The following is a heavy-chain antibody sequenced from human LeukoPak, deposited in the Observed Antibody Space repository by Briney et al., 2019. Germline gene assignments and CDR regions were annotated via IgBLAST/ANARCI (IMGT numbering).Heavy chain of an antibody. CDR3: AKDLNPSEILWFGELRYYFDY. Sequence: PGGSLRLSCAGSGFTFSSYAMSWVRQAPGKGLEWVSAISGSGGRTYYADSVKGRFTISRDNSKNTVYVQMNSLRAEDTAVYFCAKDLNPSEILWFGELRYYFDYWGQGTLVTVSS. CDR1: GFTFSSYA. J-gene: IGHJ4*02. D-gene: IGHD3-10*01. CDR2: ISGSGGRT. V-gene: IGHV3-23*01.